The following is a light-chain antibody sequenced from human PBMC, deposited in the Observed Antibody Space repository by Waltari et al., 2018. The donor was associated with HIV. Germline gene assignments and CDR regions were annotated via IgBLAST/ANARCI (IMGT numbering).Light chain of an antibody. V-gene: IGLV2-11*01. CDR1: SSDVGGYNY. J-gene: IGLJ1*01. CDR2: DVS. CDR3: CSYAGSYFYV. Sequence: QSALTQPRSVSGSPGQSVTISCTGTSSDVGGYNYVSWYQQHPGKAPQLRIYDVSKRPAGIPDLFSGSKSGNTASLTISVLQAEDEADYYCCSYAGSYFYVFGTGTKVTVL.